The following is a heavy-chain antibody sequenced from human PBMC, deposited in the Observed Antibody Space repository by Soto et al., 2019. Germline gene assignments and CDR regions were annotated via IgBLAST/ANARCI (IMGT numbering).Heavy chain of an antibody. CDR2: IRPDNGNR. CDR1: GYTFSTSG. V-gene: IGHV1-18*03. J-gene: IGHJ1*01. D-gene: IGHD1-20*01. CDR3: ARDTESNRYND. Sequence: QVQVLQSGPEVKRPGASVTVSCKTSGYTFSTSGISWVRQAPGQGLEWVGWIRPDNGNRKSAQRLQGRDTLTTDTSASTASMELRSLKSDEMTMYYCARDTESNRYNDWGQGTLVTVSS.